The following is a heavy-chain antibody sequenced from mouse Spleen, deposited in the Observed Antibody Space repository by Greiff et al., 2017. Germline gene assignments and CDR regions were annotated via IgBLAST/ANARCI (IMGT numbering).Heavy chain of an antibody. CDR3: ARRELSGTLYFDV. Sequence: EVKLQESGGGLVKPGGSLKLSCAASGFSFSDYGMHWVRQAPEKGLEWVAYISSGSSTIYYADTVKGRFTISRDKAKNTLFLQMTSQRSENTAMYYCARRELSGTLYFDVWGTGTTVTVSS. J-gene: IGHJ1*03. V-gene: IGHV5-17*01. CDR2: ISSGSSTI. CDR1: GFSFSDYG. D-gene: IGHD4-1*01.